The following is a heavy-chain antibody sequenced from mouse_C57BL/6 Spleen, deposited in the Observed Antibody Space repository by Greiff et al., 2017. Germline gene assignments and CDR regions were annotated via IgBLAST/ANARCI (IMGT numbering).Heavy chain of an antibody. CDR1: GFTFSVYG. Sequence: EVKLVESGGGLVQPGGSLKLSCAASGFTFSVYGMHWVRQAPEKGLEWVAYISSGSSTIYYADTVKGRFTISRDNAKNTLFLQMTSLRSEDTAMYYCASDTVNAMDYWGQGTSVTGSS. J-gene: IGHJ4*01. CDR3: ASDTVNAMDY. CDR2: ISSGSSTI. V-gene: IGHV5-17*01. D-gene: IGHD1-1*01.